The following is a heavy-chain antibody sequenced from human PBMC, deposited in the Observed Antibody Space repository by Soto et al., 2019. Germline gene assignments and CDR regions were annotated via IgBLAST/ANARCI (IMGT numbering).Heavy chain of an antibody. Sequence: SETLSLTCAVYGGSFSGYYWSWIRQPPGKGLEWIGEINHSGSTNYNPSLKSRVTISVDTSKNQFSLKLSSVTAADTAVYYCARGRRVRGVIITAGNWFVPWGPGTLVTVSS. J-gene: IGHJ5*02. V-gene: IGHV4-34*01. CDR3: ARGRRVRGVIITAGNWFVP. D-gene: IGHD3-10*01. CDR1: GGSFSGYY. CDR2: INHSGST.